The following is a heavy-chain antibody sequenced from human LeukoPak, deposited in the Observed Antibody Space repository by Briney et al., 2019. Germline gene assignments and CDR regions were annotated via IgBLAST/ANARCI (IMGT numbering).Heavy chain of an antibody. J-gene: IGHJ3*02. D-gene: IGHD3-9*01. CDR3: ASSGGGDILTGYYIDAFDI. Sequence: SVKVSCKASGGTFSSYAISWVRQAPGQGLEWMGRIIPIFGAANYAQKFQGRVTITTDESTSTAYMELSSLRSEDTAVYYCASSGGGDILTGYYIDAFDIWGQGTMVTVSS. CDR1: GGTFSSYA. V-gene: IGHV1-69*05. CDR2: IIPIFGAA.